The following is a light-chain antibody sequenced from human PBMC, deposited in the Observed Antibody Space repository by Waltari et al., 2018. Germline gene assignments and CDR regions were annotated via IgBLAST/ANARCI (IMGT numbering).Light chain of an antibody. Sequence: EIVLTQSPATLSLSPGQSAALSCRASQTIRTSLAWYQQKPGQPPRLVIYDASNRATDIPARFSGSGSETDFNLTISSLEAEDFAVYYCQQRYTWPLAFGGGTTVEIK. J-gene: IGKJ4*01. V-gene: IGKV3-11*01. CDR1: QTIRTS. CDR3: QQRYTWPLA. CDR2: DAS.